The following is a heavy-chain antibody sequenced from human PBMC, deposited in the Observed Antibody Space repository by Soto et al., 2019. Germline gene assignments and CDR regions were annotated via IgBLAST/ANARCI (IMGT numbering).Heavy chain of an antibody. CDR2: ISAYNGNT. J-gene: IGHJ3*02. V-gene: IGHV1-18*01. Sequence: QVQLVQSGAEVKKPGASVKVSCKASGYTFTSYGISWVRQAPGQGLEWMGWISAYNGNTNNAQKLQGRGTMTTDTSTSTAYMELRSRRSDYTAVYYCAGEDAGDSSGLLDIWGQGTMVTVSS. CDR1: GYTFTSYG. D-gene: IGHD3-22*01. CDR3: AGEDAGDSSGLLDI.